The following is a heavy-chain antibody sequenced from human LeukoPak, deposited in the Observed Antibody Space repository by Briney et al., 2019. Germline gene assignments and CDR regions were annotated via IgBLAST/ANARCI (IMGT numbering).Heavy chain of an antibody. V-gene: IGHV4-39*07. D-gene: IGHD6-13*01. J-gene: IGHJ4*02. CDR3: ARVAAAAGRRPPYYFDY. CDR1: GGSIDSSSYY. CDR2: IYYSGST. Sequence: SETLSLTCTVSGGSIDSSSYYWGWIRQPPGKGLEWIGSIYYSGSTYYNPSLKSRVTISVDTSKNQFSLKLSSVTAADTAVCYCARVAAAAGRRPPYYFDYWGQGTLVAVSS.